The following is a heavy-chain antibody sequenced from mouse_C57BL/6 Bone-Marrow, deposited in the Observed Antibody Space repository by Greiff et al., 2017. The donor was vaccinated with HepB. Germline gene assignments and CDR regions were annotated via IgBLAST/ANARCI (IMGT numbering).Heavy chain of an antibody. Sequence: VQLKESGPGLVKPSQSLSLTCSVTGYSITSGYYWNWIRQFPGNKLEWMGYISYDGSNNYNPSLKNRISITRDTSKNQFFLKLNSVTTEDTATYYCARDDDSYFDYWGQGTTLTVSS. D-gene: IGHD2-4*01. CDR2: ISYDGSN. J-gene: IGHJ2*01. CDR1: GYSITSGYY. V-gene: IGHV3-6*01. CDR3: ARDDDSYFDY.